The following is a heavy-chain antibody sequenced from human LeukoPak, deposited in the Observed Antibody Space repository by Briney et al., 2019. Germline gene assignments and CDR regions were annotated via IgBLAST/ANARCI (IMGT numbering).Heavy chain of an antibody. V-gene: IGHV1-24*01. J-gene: IGHJ4*02. D-gene: IGHD1-7*01. CDR3: ATDGGGRWNYDY. CDR2: FDPEDGET. CDR1: GYTLTELS. Sequence: ASVKVSCKVPGYTLTELSMHWVRQAPGKGLEWMGGFDPEDGETIYAQKFQGRVTMTEDTSTDTAYMELSSLRSEDTAVYYCATDGGGRWNYDYWGQGTLVTVSS.